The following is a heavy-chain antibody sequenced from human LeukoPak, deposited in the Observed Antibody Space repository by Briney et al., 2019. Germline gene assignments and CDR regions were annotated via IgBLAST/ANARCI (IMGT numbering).Heavy chain of an antibody. V-gene: IGHV3-11*01. CDR3: ARAAYPHYDILTGYYLSYYYYYGMDV. CDR1: GFTFSDYY. J-gene: IGHJ6*02. D-gene: IGHD3-9*01. Sequence: PGGFLRLSCAASGFTFSDYYMSWIRQAPGKGLEWVSYISSSGSTIYYADSVKGRFTISRDNAKNSLYLQMNSLRAEDTAVYYCARAAYPHYDILTGYYLSYYYYYGMDVWGQGTTVTVSS. CDR2: ISSSGSTI.